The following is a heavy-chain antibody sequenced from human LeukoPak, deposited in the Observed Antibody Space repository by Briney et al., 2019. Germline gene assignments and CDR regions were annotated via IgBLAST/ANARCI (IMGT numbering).Heavy chain of an antibody. CDR1: GGTFSSYT. CDR3: ARETSLSLVYGDYYYYMDV. CDR2: IIPIFGTA. J-gene: IGHJ6*03. D-gene: IGHD4-17*01. Sequence: SVKVSCKASGGTFSSYTISWVRQAPGQGLEWMGGIIPIFGTANYAQKFQGRVTITADESTSTAYMELSSLRSEDTAVYYCARETSLSLVYGDYYYYMDVWGKGTTVTVSS. V-gene: IGHV1-69*13.